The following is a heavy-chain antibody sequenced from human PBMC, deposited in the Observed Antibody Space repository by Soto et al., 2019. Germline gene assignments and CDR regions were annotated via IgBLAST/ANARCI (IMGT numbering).Heavy chain of an antibody. CDR3: ARDGFGSTGLHY. V-gene: IGHV1-69*13. CDR1: GGTFSSYA. J-gene: IGHJ4*02. Sequence: GPSVKVSCKASGGTFSSYAISWVRQAPGQGLEWMGGIIPIFGTANYAQKFQGRVTITADESTSTAYMELSSLRSEDTAVYYCARDGFGSTGLHYWGQGTLVTVSS. CDR2: IIPIFGTA. D-gene: IGHD2-2*01.